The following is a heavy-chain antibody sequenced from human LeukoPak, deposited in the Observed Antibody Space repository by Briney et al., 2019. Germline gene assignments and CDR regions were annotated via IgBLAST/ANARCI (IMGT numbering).Heavy chain of an antibody. Sequence: QSSETLSLTCAVYGGSFSGYYWSWIRQPPGKGLEWIGEINHSGSTNYNPSLKSRVTISVDTSKNQFSLKLSSVTAADTAVYYCAKTDTAGPTPYYYYGMDVWGQGTTVTVSS. V-gene: IGHV4-34*01. CDR3: AKTDTAGPTPYYYYGMDV. D-gene: IGHD6-13*01. CDR1: GGSFSGYY. J-gene: IGHJ6*02. CDR2: INHSGST.